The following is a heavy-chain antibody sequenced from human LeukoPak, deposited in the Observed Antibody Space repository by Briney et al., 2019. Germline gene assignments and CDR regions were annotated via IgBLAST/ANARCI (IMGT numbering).Heavy chain of an antibody. Sequence: QTGGSLRLSCAASGFTFSSYGMTWVRQAPGKGLEWVSSINGRGGSTNYADSVKGRFTISRDNSKNTLYLQMNSLRAEDTATYYCAKGGPQGSGSYYPFDSWGQGTLVTVSS. CDR1: GFTFSSYG. D-gene: IGHD3-10*01. J-gene: IGHJ4*02. CDR2: INGRGGST. V-gene: IGHV3-23*01. CDR3: AKGGPQGSGSYYPFDS.